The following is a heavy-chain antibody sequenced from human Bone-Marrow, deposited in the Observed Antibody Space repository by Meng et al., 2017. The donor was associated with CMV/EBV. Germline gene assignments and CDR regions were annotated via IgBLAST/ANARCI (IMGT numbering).Heavy chain of an antibody. Sequence: ASVKVSCKASGYTFTGYYIHWGRQAPGQGLEWMGWINSNSGDTNYAQKFQGRVTMARDTSISTAYMELSRLRSDDTAVYYCARIMIRGVINDAFDIWGQGTMVTVSS. D-gene: IGHD3-10*01. J-gene: IGHJ3*02. CDR2: INSNSGDT. V-gene: IGHV1-2*02. CDR3: ARIMIRGVINDAFDI. CDR1: GYTFTGYY.